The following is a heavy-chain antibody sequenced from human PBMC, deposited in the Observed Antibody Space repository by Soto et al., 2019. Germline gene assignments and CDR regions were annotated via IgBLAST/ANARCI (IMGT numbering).Heavy chain of an antibody. J-gene: IGHJ4*02. V-gene: IGHV2-5*02. CDR2: IYRDNHK. CDR1: GFSLSNSGVG. D-gene: IGHD4-17*01. Sequence: QITLKESGPSPVKPTQTLTVTCTFSGFSLSNSGVGVAWIRQPRGKALEWLALIYRDNHKRYSPSLKTRLTITKDTSKNQVVLTMTNMDPVDTATYYCAHCTLHDYGDYDLGTSHVFDSWGQGTLVTVSS. CDR3: AHCTLHDYGDYDLGTSHVFDS.